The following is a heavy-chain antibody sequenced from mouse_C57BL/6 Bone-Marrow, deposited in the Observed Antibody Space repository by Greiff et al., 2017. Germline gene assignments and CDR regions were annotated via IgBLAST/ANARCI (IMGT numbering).Heavy chain of an antibody. CDR1: GYTFTSYW. V-gene: IGHV1-69*01. D-gene: IGHD1-1*01. J-gene: IGHJ2*01. Sequence: VQLQQPGAELVMPGASVKLSCKASGYTFTSYWMHWVKQRPGQGLAWIGEIDPSDSYTNYHQKFKGKFTLAVDKSSSTAYMQLSSLTAEDSAVYYCARSTVVATDYWGQGTTVTVSA. CDR2: IDPSDSYT. CDR3: ARSTVVATDY.